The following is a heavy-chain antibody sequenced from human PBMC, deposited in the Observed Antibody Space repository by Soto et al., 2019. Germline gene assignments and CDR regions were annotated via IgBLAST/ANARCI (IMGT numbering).Heavy chain of an antibody. CDR3: ARDPDPYYYDSSGYLDY. CDR2: ISYDGSNK. V-gene: IGHV3-30-3*01. CDR1: GFTFSSYA. Sequence: GGSLRLSCAASGFTFSSYAMHWVRQAPGKGLEWAAVISYDGSNKYYADSVKGRFTISRDNSKNTLYLQMNSLRAEDTAVYYCARDPDPYYYDSSGYLDYWGQGNLVTVS. D-gene: IGHD3-22*01. J-gene: IGHJ4*02.